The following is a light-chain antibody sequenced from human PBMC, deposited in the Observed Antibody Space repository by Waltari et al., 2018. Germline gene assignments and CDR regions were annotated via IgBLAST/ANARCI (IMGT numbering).Light chain of an antibody. CDR1: QSISSW. Sequence: DIQMTQSPSTLSASIGDRVTITCWASQSISSWLAWYHQKPGKAPKILISKASSLESGVPSRLSGSGSGTEFTLTISSLQPDDFGTYFCQHYNGYPITFGQGTKLEIK. J-gene: IGKJ2*01. CDR3: QHYNGYPIT. V-gene: IGKV1-5*03. CDR2: KAS.